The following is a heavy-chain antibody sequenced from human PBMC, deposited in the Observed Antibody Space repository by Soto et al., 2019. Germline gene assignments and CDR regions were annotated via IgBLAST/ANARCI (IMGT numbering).Heavy chain of an antibody. J-gene: IGHJ4*02. CDR2: VNPGSGGT. V-gene: IGHV1-2*02. Sequence: ASVKVSCKVSGFTFSDYYIHWVRQAPGQGLEWMGWVNPGSGGTHFAQEFQGRVILTRDTSITTAYMELSSLRSEDTAVYYCARGGNNFYWGQGTLVTVSS. CDR3: ARGGNNFY. CDR1: GFTFSDYY. D-gene: IGHD3-22*01.